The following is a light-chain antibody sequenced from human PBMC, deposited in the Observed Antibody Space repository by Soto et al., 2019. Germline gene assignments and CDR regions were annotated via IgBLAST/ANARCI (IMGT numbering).Light chain of an antibody. CDR3: SSYTSTYVVL. CDR2: DVY. Sequence: QSVLTQPASVSGSPGQSITVSCTGTNSDIGGYNYVSWYQQHPGKAPKPMIFDVYNRPSGVSNRFSGSKSGNTASLTISGLQAEDEADYYCSSYTSTYVVLFGGGTKLTVL. J-gene: IGLJ2*01. CDR1: NSDIGGYNY. V-gene: IGLV2-14*03.